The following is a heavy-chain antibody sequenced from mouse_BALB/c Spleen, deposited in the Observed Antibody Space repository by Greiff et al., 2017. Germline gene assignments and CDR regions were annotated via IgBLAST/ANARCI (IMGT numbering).Heavy chain of an antibody. V-gene: IGHV5-12-2*01. Sequence: EVKLMESGGGLVQPGGSLKLSCAASGFTFSSYTMSWVRQTPEKRLEWVAYISNGGGSTYYPDTVKGRFTISRDNAKNTLYLQMSSLKSEDTAMYYCARPGGKAWFAYWGQGTLVTVSA. CDR3: ARPGGKAWFAY. CDR2: ISNGGGST. CDR1: GFTFSSYT. D-gene: IGHD1-1*02. J-gene: IGHJ3*01.